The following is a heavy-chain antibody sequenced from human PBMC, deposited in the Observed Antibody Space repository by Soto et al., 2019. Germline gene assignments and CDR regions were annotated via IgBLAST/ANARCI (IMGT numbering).Heavy chain of an antibody. V-gene: IGHV4-59*12. D-gene: IGHD2-2*01. CDR2: IYYSGST. J-gene: IGHJ5*02. CDR3: ARGGAVVVPAAKYNWFDP. Sequence: PSETLSLTCTVSGGSISGNYWTWIRQPLGKGLEWIGYIYYSGSTNYNPSLKSRVTISVDTSKNQFSLKLSSVTAADTAVYYCARGGAVVVPAAKYNWFDPWGQGTLVTVSS. CDR1: GGSISGNY.